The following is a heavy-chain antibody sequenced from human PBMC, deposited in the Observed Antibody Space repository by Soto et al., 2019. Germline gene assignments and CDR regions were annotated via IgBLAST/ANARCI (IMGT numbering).Heavy chain of an antibody. V-gene: IGHV5-51*01. CDR2: IYPGDSDT. D-gene: IGHD6-19*01. CDR1: GYRFTRYW. J-gene: IGHJ6*02. CDR3: ARPREAGKNYYGVDV. Sequence: PGESLKISCTGAGYRFTRYWIGWVRQMPGKGLEWMGIIYPGDSDTRYSPSFQGQVTISADKSISTAYLQWSSLKASDTAMYYCARPREAGKNYYGVDVWGQGTTVTVSS.